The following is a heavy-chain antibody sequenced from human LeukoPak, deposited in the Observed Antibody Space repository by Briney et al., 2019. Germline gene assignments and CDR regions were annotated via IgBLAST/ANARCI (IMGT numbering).Heavy chain of an antibody. CDR1: GFTVSFNY. D-gene: IGHD3-10*01. J-gene: IGHJ4*02. Sequence: GGSLRLSCAASGFTVSFNYMTWVRQAPGKGLEWVSFIDTSSTTMYYTDSVKGRFTISRDNAKNSLYLQMNSLRVEDTAVYYCARDLRGSDAYYFDYWGQGTLVTVSS. CDR3: ARDLRGSDAYYFDY. V-gene: IGHV3-48*04. CDR2: IDTSSTTM.